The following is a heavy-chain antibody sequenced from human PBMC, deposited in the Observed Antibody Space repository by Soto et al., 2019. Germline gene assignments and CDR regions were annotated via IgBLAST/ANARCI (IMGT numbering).Heavy chain of an antibody. V-gene: IGHV1-18*01. CDR3: ARDPGFGFGYSYAFAMDV. CDR2: ISGYNGNT. J-gene: IGHJ6*04. CDR1: GYTFSNYG. D-gene: IGHD5-18*01. Sequence: QVQLVQSGAEVKKPGASVKVSCKASGYTFSNYGISWVRQGPGQGLEWMGWISGYNGNTHYEEKVQDRIKMTTDTSTSTTYLALRSLRSDDTAVYFCARDPGFGFGYSYAFAMDVGGKGTTVTVSS.